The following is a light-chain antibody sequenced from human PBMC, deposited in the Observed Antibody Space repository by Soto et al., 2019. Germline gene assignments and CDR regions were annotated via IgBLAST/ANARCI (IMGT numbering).Light chain of an antibody. CDR3: QQRSNWPPWT. CDR2: DAS. J-gene: IGKJ1*01. Sequence: EIVLTQSPATLSLSPGERATLSCRASQSVSSYLAWYQQKPGQAPRLLIYDASTRATGIAARFSGSGSGTDFTLTISSLEPEDFAVYYCQQRSNWPPWTFGQGTKVEI. CDR1: QSVSSY. V-gene: IGKV3-11*01.